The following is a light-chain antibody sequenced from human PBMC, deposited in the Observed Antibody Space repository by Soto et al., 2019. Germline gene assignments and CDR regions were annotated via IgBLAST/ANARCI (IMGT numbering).Light chain of an antibody. CDR1: SSNIGAGYD. J-gene: IGLJ1*01. CDR2: GNT. V-gene: IGLV1-40*01. CDR3: QSYDSSLSGYV. Sequence: QSVLTQPPSVSGAPGQRVTISCTGNSSNIGAGYDVHWYQQLPGTAPKLLIHGNTNRPSGVPDRISGSKSGTSASLAITGLQPEDEADYYCQSYDSSLSGYVFGTGTKLTVL.